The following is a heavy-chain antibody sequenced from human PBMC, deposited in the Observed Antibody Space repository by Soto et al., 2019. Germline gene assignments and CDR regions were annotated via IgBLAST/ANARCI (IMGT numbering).Heavy chain of an antibody. CDR3: AKENGGGEYYYYYYMDV. D-gene: IGHD2-8*01. CDR1: GFTFSSYA. Sequence: PGGSLRLSCAASGFTFSSYAMSWVRQAPGKGLEWVSAISGSGGSTYYADSVKGRFTISRDNSKNTLYLQMNSLRAEDTAVYYCAKENGGGEYYYYYYMDVWGKGTTVTVSS. J-gene: IGHJ6*03. V-gene: IGHV3-23*01. CDR2: ISGSGGST.